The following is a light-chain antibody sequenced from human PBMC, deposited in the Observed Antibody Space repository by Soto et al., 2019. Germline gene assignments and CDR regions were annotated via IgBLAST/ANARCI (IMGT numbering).Light chain of an antibody. J-gene: IGLJ1*01. Sequence: QSVLSQPPSVSGAPGQTVTISCTGSSSNIGAGFDVHWYQQLPGTAPKLLISGNNNRPSGVPDRFSGSKSGTSASLAITGLQAEDEADYYCQSYDRRLGGSDVFGTGTKLTVL. CDR1: SSNIGAGFD. CDR2: GNN. V-gene: IGLV1-40*01. CDR3: QSYDRRLGGSDV.